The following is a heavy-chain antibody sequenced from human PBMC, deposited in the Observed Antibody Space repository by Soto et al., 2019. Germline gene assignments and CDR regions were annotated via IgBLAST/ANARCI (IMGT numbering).Heavy chain of an antibody. CDR3: AKDYCSGGSCQDYFDY. CDR2: ISGSGGST. V-gene: IGHV3-23*01. CDR1: GFTFSSYA. Sequence: EVQLLESGGGLVQPGGSLRLSCAASGFTFSSYAMSWVRQAPGKGLEWVSAISGSGGSTYYADSVKGRFTISRDNSKNTLYLQMNSLRAEDTAVYYCAKDYCSGGSCQDYFDYWGQGTLVTVSS. D-gene: IGHD2-15*01. J-gene: IGHJ4*02.